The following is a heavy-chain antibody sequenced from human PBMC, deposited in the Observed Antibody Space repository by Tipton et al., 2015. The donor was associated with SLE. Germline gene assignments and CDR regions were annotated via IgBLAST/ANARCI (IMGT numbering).Heavy chain of an antibody. Sequence: TLSLTCTVSNGSIGSGSYYWSWIRQLAGKGLEWIGHVYPGGTSDYNASLKSRVDISIDTSKNQLSLKLTSVTAADTAMYYCARGTRETRADLWGQGTLVKVSS. CDR2: VYPGGTS. J-gene: IGHJ5*02. CDR3: ARGTRETRADL. CDR1: NGSIGSGSYY. D-gene: IGHD1-14*01. V-gene: IGHV4-61*09.